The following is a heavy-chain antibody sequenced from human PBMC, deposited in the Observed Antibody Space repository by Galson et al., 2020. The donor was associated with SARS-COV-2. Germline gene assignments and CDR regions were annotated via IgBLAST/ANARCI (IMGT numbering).Heavy chain of an antibody. J-gene: IGHJ6*02. Sequence: GGSLRLSCAASGFTFSSYAMSWVRQAPGKGLEWVSAISGSGGTTYYADSVKGRFTISSDNSKNTLYLQMNSLRAEATAVDYCAKDLRGGYVSRPVADSMDVWGQGTTVTVSS. CDR2: ISGSGGTT. D-gene: IGHD5-12*01. CDR1: GFTFSSYA. V-gene: IGHV3-23*01. CDR3: AKDLRGGYVSRPVADSMDV.